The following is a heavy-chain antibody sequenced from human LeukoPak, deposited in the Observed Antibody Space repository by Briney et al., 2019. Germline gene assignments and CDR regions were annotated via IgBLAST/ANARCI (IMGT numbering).Heavy chain of an antibody. Sequence: GGSLRLSCAASGFTVSSNYMSWGRQAPGKGQERVSVIYSGGSTYYADSVKGRFTISRDNSKNTLYLQMNSLRAEDTAVYYCARDPMDSSGWYRDAFDIWGQGTMVTVSS. CDR3: ARDPMDSSGWYRDAFDI. D-gene: IGHD6-19*01. J-gene: IGHJ3*02. V-gene: IGHV3-53*01. CDR1: GFTVSSNY. CDR2: IYSGGST.